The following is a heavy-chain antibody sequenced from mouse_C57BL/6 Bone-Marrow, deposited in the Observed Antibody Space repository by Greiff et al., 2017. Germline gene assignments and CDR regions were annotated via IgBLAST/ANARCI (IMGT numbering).Heavy chain of an antibody. CDR1: GYTFTSYW. D-gene: IGHD2-3*01. J-gene: IGHJ3*01. CDR2: IDPSDSYT. Sequence: QVQLQQSGAELVMPGASVKLSCKASGYTFTSYWMHWVKQRPGQGLEWIGEIDPSDSYTNYNQKFKGKSTLTVDKSSSTAYMQLSSLTSEDSAVYYGARRGGWLLWFAYGGQGTLVTVSA. V-gene: IGHV1-69*01. CDR3: ARRGGWLLWFAY.